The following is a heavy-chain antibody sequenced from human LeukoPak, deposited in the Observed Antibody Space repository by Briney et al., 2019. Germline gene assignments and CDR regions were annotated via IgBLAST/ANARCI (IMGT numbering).Heavy chain of an antibody. V-gene: IGHV3-30-3*01. D-gene: IGHD6-13*01. J-gene: IGHJ5*02. Sequence: GRSLRLSCAASGFTFSSYAMHWVRQAPGKGLEWVAVISYDGSNKYYADSVEGRFTISRDNSKNTLYLQMNSLRAEDTAVYYCARDRYSSSWYWFDPWGQGTLVTVSS. CDR3: ARDRYSSSWYWFDP. CDR2: ISYDGSNK. CDR1: GFTFSSYA.